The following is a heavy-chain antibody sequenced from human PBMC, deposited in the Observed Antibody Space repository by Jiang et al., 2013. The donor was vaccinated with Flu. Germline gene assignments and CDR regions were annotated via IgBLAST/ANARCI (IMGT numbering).Heavy chain of an antibody. CDR3: ARGSEYYDSSGYLGDAFDI. Sequence: GPGLVKPSETLSLTCTVSGGSISSYYWSWIRQPPGKGLEWIGYIYYSGSTNYNPSLKSRVTISVDTSKNQFSLKLSSVTAADTAVYYCARGSEYYDSSGYLGDAFDIWGQGTMVTVSS. D-gene: IGHD3-22*01. V-gene: IGHV4-59*01. CDR2: IYYSGST. CDR1: GGSISSYY. J-gene: IGHJ3*02.